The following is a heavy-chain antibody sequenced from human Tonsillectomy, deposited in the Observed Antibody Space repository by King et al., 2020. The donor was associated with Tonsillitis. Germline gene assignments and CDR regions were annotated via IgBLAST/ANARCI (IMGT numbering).Heavy chain of an antibody. Sequence: LQLQESGPGLVKPSETLSLTCTVSGGSISSSSYYWGWIRQPPGKGLEWIGSIYYSGSTYYNPSLKSRVTISVDTSKNQFSLKLSSVTAADTAVDYCGRHDRYKSHKSTFDYWGQGTLVTVSS. V-gene: IGHV4-39*01. CDR2: IYYSGST. CDR3: GRHDRYKSHKSTFDY. D-gene: IGHD2-21*01. J-gene: IGHJ4*02. CDR1: GGSISSSSYY.